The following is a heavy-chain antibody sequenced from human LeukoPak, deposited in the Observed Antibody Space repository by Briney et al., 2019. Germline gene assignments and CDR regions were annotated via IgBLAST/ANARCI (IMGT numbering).Heavy chain of an antibody. D-gene: IGHD6-6*01. Sequence: KTGGSLRLSCAASGFTFSDYCMSWIRQAPGKGLEWVSYISSSSSYTNYADSVKGRFTRSRDNAMNSLYLQMNSLRAEDTAVYYCARVRLAALDYWGQGTLVTVSS. J-gene: IGHJ4*02. CDR3: ARVRLAALDY. CDR1: GFTFSDYC. V-gene: IGHV3-11*06. CDR2: ISSSSSYT.